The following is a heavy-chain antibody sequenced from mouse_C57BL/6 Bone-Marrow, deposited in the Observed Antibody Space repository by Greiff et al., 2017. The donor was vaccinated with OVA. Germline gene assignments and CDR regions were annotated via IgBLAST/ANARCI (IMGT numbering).Heavy chain of an antibody. V-gene: IGHV1-69*01. CDR2: IDPSDSYT. Sequence: VQLQQPGAELVMPGASVKLSCKASGYTFTSYWMHWVKQRPGQGLEWIGEIDPSDSYTNYNQKFKGKSTLTVDKSSSTAYMQLSSLTSEDSAVYYCARGDLQYYGSSYWYFDVWGTGPTVTVSS. CDR1: GYTFTSYW. J-gene: IGHJ1*03. D-gene: IGHD1-1*01. CDR3: ARGDLQYYGSSYWYFDV.